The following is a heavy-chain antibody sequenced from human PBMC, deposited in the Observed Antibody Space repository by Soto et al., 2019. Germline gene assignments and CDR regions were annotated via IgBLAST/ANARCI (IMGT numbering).Heavy chain of an antibody. Sequence: PSETLSLTCTVSGGSISSSYYYWGWIRQPPGKGLEWIGSIYYSGGTYYSPSLKSRVTMSVDTSNNQFSLKLNSLTAADTAVYYCARLTGNNWFDPWGQGTLVTVSS. CDR1: GGSISSSYYY. J-gene: IGHJ5*02. V-gene: IGHV4-39*07. D-gene: IGHD3-9*01. CDR2: IYYSGGT. CDR3: ARLTGNNWFDP.